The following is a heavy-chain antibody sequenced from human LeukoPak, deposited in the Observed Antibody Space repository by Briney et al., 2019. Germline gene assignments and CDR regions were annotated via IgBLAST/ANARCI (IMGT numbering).Heavy chain of an antibody. V-gene: IGHV3-23*01. J-gene: IGHJ4*02. CDR3: ARRTGGTKDY. CDR1: GFTFSNDV. D-gene: IGHD3/OR15-3a*01. CDR2: IDGGGGGT. Sequence: GGSLRLSCAASGFTFSNDVMSWVRQAPGKGPEWVSSIDGGGGGTDYADSVRGRFTISRDNFKNTSYLQMNSLGADDTAVYYCARRTGGTKDYWGQGAQVTVSS.